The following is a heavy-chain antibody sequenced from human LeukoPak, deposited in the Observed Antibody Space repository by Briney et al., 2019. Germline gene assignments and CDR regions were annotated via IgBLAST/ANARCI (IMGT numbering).Heavy chain of an antibody. D-gene: IGHD2-15*01. J-gene: IGHJ4*02. CDR1: GFTFSHFW. CDR3: AREDGYCSGGNCYSYFDS. V-gene: IGHV3-7*01. Sequence: GGSLRPSCAASGFTFSHFWMSWVRQAPGKGLEWVAYIKKTGSETYYVDSVKGRFTITRDNTRNSLFLQMYSLRAEDTAVYFCAREDGYCSGGNCYSYFDSWGQGTLVTVSS. CDR2: IKKTGSET.